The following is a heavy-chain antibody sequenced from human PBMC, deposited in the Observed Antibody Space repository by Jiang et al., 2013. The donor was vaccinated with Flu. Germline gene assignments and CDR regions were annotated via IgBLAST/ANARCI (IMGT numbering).Heavy chain of an antibody. J-gene: IGHJ4*02. D-gene: IGHD3-10*01. Sequence: KPTQTLTLTCTFSGFSLSTSGVGVGWVRQPPGKALEWLALLYWGDDQRYSPSLKRRLTITKDTSKNXVVLTMTNMDPVDTATYYCAHSSVLVWFGDYYFIDYWGQGTLV. CDR3: AHSSVLVWFGDYYFIDY. V-gene: IGHV2-5*02. CDR1: GFSLSTSGVG. CDR2: LYWGDDQ.